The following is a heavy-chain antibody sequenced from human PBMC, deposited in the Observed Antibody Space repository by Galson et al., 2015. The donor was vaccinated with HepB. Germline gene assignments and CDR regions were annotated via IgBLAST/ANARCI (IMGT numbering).Heavy chain of an antibody. D-gene: IGHD5-18*01. CDR3: AKDNRPALVTGAHYFGMDV. Sequence: SLRLSCAASGFTFSNYDIHWVRQAPGKGLEWVAVTSFNGTNQYYADSVKGRITVSRDNSKNTVYLQMNSLRSEDTAVYYCAKDNRPALVTGAHYFGMDVWGRGTTVSVSS. CDR1: GFTFSNYD. J-gene: IGHJ6*02. V-gene: IGHV3-30*18. CDR2: TSFNGTNQ.